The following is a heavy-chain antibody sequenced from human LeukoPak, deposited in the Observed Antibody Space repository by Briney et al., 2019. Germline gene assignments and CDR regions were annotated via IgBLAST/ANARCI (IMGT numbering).Heavy chain of an antibody. CDR3: AREDYDILTGYSNFDY. CDR1: GYSISSGYY. CDR2: IYHSGST. Sequence: SETLSLTCAVSGYSISSGYYWGWIRQPPGKGPEWIGSIYHSGSTYYNPSLKSRVTISVDTSKNQFSLKLSSVTAADTAVYYCAREDYDILTGYSNFDYWGQGTLVTVSS. D-gene: IGHD3-9*01. J-gene: IGHJ4*02. V-gene: IGHV4-38-2*02.